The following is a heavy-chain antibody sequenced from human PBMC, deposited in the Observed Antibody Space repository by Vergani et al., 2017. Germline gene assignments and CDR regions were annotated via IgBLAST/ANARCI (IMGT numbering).Heavy chain of an antibody. D-gene: IGHD2-15*01. CDR3: APRNWGDSGGGFAP. CDR1: ESTFPAYY. J-gene: IGHJ5*02. V-gene: IGHV1-2*02. Sequence: QVQLVQPGTEVKKPGASVKVSCKTSESTFPAYYIHRLRQAPGQGLEWMGWINRNSGVTNYVQKFQDKVTMTTDTSINTFYIELNPLTSDEPAIYFCAPRNWGDSGGGFAPWGQGTIVTVSS. CDR2: INRNSGVT.